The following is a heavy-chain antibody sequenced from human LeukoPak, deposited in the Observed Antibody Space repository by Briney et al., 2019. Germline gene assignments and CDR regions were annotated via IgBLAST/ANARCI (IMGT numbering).Heavy chain of an antibody. Sequence: GGSLRLSCAASGFTFSDYGMHWVRQAQGKGLEWVAVIWYDGSNKYYADSVKGRFTISRDSSKNTLDLQMNSLRAEDTAVYYCVRVGYTNYGIDYWGQGTLVTVSS. CDR1: GFTFSDYG. V-gene: IGHV3-33*01. J-gene: IGHJ4*02. CDR2: IWYDGSNK. CDR3: VRVGYTNYGIDY. D-gene: IGHD4-11*01.